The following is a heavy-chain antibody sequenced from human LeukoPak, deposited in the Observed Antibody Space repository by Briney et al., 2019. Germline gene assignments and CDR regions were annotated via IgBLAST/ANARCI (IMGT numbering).Heavy chain of an antibody. CDR3: AKGGSGNFPFDY. J-gene: IGHJ4*02. CDR2: ITYSGGST. D-gene: IGHD1-26*01. CDR1: RFTFSSSA. V-gene: IGHV3-23*01. Sequence: PGGSPRLSCAASRFTFSSSAMNWVRQAPGKGLEWVSGITYSGGSTYYADSVKGRFTISRDNSKNTLYLQMNSLRAEDTAAYYCAKGGSGNFPFDYWGQGTLVTVSS.